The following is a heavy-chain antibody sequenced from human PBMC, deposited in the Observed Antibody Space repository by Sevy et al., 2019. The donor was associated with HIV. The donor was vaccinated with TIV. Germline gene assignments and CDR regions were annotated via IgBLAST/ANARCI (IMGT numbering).Heavy chain of an antibody. CDR1: GFTFSNAW. CDR3: TTVHHSIVGGSEFDY. D-gene: IGHD1-26*01. Sequence: GGSLRLSCAASGFTFSNAWMSWVRQAPGKGLEWVGRLKSKTDGGTTDYAAPVKGRFTISRDDSKNTLYLQMNSLKTEDTAVYYCTTVHHSIVGGSEFDYWGQGTLVTVSS. V-gene: IGHV3-15*01. CDR2: LKSKTDGGTT. J-gene: IGHJ4*02.